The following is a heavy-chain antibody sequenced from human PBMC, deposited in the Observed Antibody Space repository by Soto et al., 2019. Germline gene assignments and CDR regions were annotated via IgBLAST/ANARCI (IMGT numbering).Heavy chain of an antibody. D-gene: IGHD4-17*01. J-gene: IGHJ4*02. CDR2: IWYDGSNK. CDR1: GFTFSSYG. V-gene: IGHV3-33*01. Sequence: GGSLRLSCAASGFTFSSYGMHWVRQAPGKGLEWVAVIWYDGSNKYYADSVKGRFTISRDNSKNTLYLQMNSLRAEDTAVYYCARDQAPWPGDHFDYWGQGTLVTVSS. CDR3: ARDQAPWPGDHFDY.